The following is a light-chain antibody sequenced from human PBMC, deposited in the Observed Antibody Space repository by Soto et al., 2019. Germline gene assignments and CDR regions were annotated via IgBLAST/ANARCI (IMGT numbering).Light chain of an antibody. CDR1: SSNVGNNF. Sequence: QSVLTQPPSVSAAPGQKVTISCSGSSSNVGNNFVSWYQQLPGAAPKLLIYHSNKRPSGIPDRFSGSASATSATLVITGLQTGDEADYYCGAWDNSLSAQFVFGSGTKVTVL. CDR3: GAWDNSLSAQFV. V-gene: IGLV1-51*01. J-gene: IGLJ1*01. CDR2: HSN.